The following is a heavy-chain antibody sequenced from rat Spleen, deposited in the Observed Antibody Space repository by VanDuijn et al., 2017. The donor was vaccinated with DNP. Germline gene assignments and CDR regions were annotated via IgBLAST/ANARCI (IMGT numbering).Heavy chain of an antibody. CDR2: ISTGGVNT. CDR3: ARQRVYTTDYSYYFDY. CDR1: GFTFSNYY. D-gene: IGHD1-6*01. V-gene: IGHV5S11*01. J-gene: IGHJ2*01. Sequence: EVQLVESGGGLVQPGRSLKLSCAASGFTFSNYYMAWVRQAPTKGLEWVASISTGGVNTYYRDSVKGRFTISRDNAKSTLYLQMDSLRSEETATYYCARQRVYTTDYSYYFDYWGQGVMVTVSS.